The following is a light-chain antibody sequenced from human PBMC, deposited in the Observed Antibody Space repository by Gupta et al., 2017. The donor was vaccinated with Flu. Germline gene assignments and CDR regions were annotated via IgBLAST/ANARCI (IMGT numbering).Light chain of an antibody. CDR1: SSDVGSYDY. V-gene: IGLV2-8*01. J-gene: IGLJ2*01. CDR2: EVS. Sequence: SVTISCTGTSSDVGSYDYVSWYQQHPGKAPKLMIYEVSKRPSGVPDRFSGSKSGNTASLTVSGLQAEDEADYYCSSYAGINNLVFGGGTKLTVL. CDR3: SSYAGINNLV.